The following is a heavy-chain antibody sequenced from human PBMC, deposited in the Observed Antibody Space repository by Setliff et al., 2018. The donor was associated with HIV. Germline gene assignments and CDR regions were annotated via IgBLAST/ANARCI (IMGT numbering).Heavy chain of an antibody. Sequence: GGSLRLSCAASGFTFRDFALNWVRQSPGKGLEWVSSISGGGGGKTYADSVKGRFTISRDNSKNTLYLQMNSLRAEDTAVYYCAKGSLPSGYTYGFFDYWGQGTLVTVSS. V-gene: IGHV3-23*01. CDR1: GFTFRDFA. D-gene: IGHD5-18*01. J-gene: IGHJ4*02. CDR3: AKGSLPSGYTYGFFDY. CDR2: ISGGGGGK.